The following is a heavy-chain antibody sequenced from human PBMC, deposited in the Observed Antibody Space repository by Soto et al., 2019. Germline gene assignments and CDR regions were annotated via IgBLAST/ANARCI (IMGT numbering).Heavy chain of an antibody. CDR1: GGSFSGYY. CDR2: INHSGST. Sequence: QVQLQQWGAGLLKPSETLSLTCAVYGGSFSGYYWSWIRQPPGKGLEWIGEINHSGSTNYNPSLKSRATISVDTSKNQFSLKLSSVTAADTAVYYCARVVQSGGYFDYWGQGTLVTVSS. D-gene: IGHD2-8*02. CDR3: ARVVQSGGYFDY. J-gene: IGHJ4*02. V-gene: IGHV4-34*01.